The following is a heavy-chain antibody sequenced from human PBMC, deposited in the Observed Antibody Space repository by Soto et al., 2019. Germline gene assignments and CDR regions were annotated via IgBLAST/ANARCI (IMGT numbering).Heavy chain of an antibody. CDR1: GFTFSSYG. V-gene: IGHV3-33*01. J-gene: IGHJ6*02. CDR2: IWYDGSNK. CDR3: ARSGYCSSTSCPDWDYYYYGMDV. Sequence: HPGGSLRLSCAASGFTFSSYGMHWVRQAPGKGLEWVAVIWYDGSNKYYADSVKGRFTISRDNSKNTLYLQMNSLRAEDTAVYYCARSGYCSSTSCPDWDYYYYGMDVWGQGTTVTVSS. D-gene: IGHD2-2*01.